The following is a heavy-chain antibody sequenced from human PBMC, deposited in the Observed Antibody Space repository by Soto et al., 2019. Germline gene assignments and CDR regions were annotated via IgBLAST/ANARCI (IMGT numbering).Heavy chain of an antibody. Sequence: SETLSLTCAVYGGSFSGYYWSWIRQPPGKGLGWIGEINHSGSTNYNPSLKSRVTISVDKSKNQFSLKLSSVAAADTAVYYCARTETIAVAGTFDYWGQGTLVTVSS. V-gene: IGHV4-34*01. CDR2: INHSGST. D-gene: IGHD6-19*01. CDR3: ARTETIAVAGTFDY. J-gene: IGHJ4*02. CDR1: GGSFSGYY.